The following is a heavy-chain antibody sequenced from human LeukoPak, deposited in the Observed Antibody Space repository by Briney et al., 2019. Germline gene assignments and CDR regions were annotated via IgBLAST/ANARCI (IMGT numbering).Heavy chain of an antibody. CDR2: ISGSGGST. CDR3: ARDSAELDY. J-gene: IGHJ4*02. V-gene: IGHV3-23*01. Sequence: GGSLRLSCAASGFTFSSYAMSWVRQAPGKGLEWVSAISGSGGSTYYADSVKGRFTISRDNAKNSLYLQMSSLTAEDTALYYCARDSAELDYWGQGTLVTVSS. D-gene: IGHD1-26*01. CDR1: GFTFSSYA.